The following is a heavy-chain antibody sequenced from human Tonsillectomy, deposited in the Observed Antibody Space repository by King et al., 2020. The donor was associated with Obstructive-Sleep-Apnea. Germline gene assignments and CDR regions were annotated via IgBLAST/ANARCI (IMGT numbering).Heavy chain of an antibody. CDR1: GGSISSSNW. Sequence: QLQESGPGLVKPSGTLSLTCAVSGGSISSSNWWSWVRQPPGTGLEWIGEIYHSGSTNYNPSLKSRVTISVDKSKNQFSLRLSSVTAADTALYYCARDSRVAAAGTGYGMDVWGQGTTVTVSS. J-gene: IGHJ6*02. V-gene: IGHV4-4*02. D-gene: IGHD6-13*01. CDR3: ARDSRVAAAGTGYGMDV. CDR2: IYHSGST.